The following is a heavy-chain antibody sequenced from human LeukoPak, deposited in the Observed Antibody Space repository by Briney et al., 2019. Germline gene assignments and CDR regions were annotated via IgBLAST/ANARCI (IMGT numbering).Heavy chain of an antibody. D-gene: IGHD2-15*01. Sequence: SGGSLRLSCAASGFTFSDYYMSWIRQTPGKGLEWVSYISGSGTYTNYADSVKGRFTISRDNARNSLYLQMNSLRAEDTAVYYCARDQNIVVVVAADTYNWFDPWGQGTLVTVSS. V-gene: IGHV3-11*06. CDR2: ISGSGTYT. J-gene: IGHJ5*02. CDR1: GFTFSDYY. CDR3: ARDQNIVVVVAADTYNWFDP.